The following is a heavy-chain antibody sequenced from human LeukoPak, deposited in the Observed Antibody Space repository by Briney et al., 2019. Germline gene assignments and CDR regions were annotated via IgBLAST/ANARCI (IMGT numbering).Heavy chain of an antibody. V-gene: IGHV1-69*05. CDR2: IIPIFGTA. D-gene: IGHD6-13*01. CDR3: ARGGPYSSSWYAGY. J-gene: IGHJ4*02. Sequence: SVKVSRKASLGTSTSYAISWVRQAPRPGLEWMGGIIPIFGTANYAQKFQGRVTITTDESTSTAYMELSSLRSEDTAVYYCARGGPYSSSWYAGYWGQGTLVTVSS. CDR1: LGTSTSYA.